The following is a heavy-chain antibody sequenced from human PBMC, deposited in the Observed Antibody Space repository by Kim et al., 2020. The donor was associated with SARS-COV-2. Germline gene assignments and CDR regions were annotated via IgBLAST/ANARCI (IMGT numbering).Heavy chain of an antibody. Sequence: GGSLRLSCEAPGFDFSNAWMSWVRQAPGKGLEWVCRIRSRPDGGIIEYAAPVKGRFTISRDDSKHTVYLQMNSLKIEDTATYYCTTVSIWGLGTMVTVSS. CDR2: IRSRPDGGII. V-gene: IGHV3-15*01. CDR3: TTVSI. CDR1: GFDFSNAW. J-gene: IGHJ3*02.